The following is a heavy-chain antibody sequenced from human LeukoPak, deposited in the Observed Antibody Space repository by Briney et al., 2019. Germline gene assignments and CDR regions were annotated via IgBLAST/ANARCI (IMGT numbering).Heavy chain of an antibody. CDR3: ARDRTGYSSGWGHFDY. V-gene: IGHV4-59*01. J-gene: IGHJ4*02. CDR2: IFYSGST. Sequence: SETLSLTCTVSGGSISSYYWSWIRQPPGKGLEWIGYIFYSGSTNYNPSLKSRVTISVDTSKNQFSLKLSSVTAADTAVYYCARDRTGYSSGWGHFDYWGQGTLVTVSS. D-gene: IGHD6-19*01. CDR1: GGSISSYY.